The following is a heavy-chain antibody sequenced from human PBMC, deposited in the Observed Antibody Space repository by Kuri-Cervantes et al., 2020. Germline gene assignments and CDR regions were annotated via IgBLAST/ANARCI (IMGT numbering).Heavy chain of an antibody. CDR3: AKVLEQQLVLDY. CDR2: IYSGGSI. Sequence: GESLKISCAASGFTVSSNYMSWVRQAPGKGLEWVSVIYSGGSIYYADSVKGRFTISRDNAKNSLYLQMNSLRAEDTAVYYCAKVLEQQLVLDYWGQGTLVTVSS. D-gene: IGHD6-13*01. J-gene: IGHJ4*02. CDR1: GFTVSSNY. V-gene: IGHV3-53*01.